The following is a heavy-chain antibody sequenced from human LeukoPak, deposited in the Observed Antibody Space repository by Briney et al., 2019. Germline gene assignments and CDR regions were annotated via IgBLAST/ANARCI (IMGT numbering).Heavy chain of an antibody. CDR1: GYTFTSYG. CDR3: ARGRVSIGYSSSWYRNWFDP. J-gene: IGHJ5*02. D-gene: IGHD6-13*01. V-gene: IGHV1-18*01. Sequence: GASVKVSCKASGYTFTSYGISWVRQAPGQGLEWMGWISAYNGNTNYAQKLQGRVTMTTDTSTSTAYMELRSLRSDDTAVYYCARGRVSIGYSSSWYRNWFDPWGQGTLVTVSS. CDR2: ISAYNGNT.